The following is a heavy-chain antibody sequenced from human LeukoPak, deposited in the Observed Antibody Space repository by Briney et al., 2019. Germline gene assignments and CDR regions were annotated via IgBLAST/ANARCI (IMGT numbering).Heavy chain of an antibody. Sequence: PGRSLRLSCAASGFTFSSYAMSWVRQAPGKGLEWVSAISGSGGSTYYADSVKGRFTISRDNSKNTLYLQMNSLRAEDTAVYYCARESGYSGSLYSMDVWGQGTTVTVSS. CDR1: GFTFSSYA. J-gene: IGHJ6*02. CDR2: ISGSGGST. CDR3: ARESGYSGSLYSMDV. V-gene: IGHV3-23*01. D-gene: IGHD5-12*01.